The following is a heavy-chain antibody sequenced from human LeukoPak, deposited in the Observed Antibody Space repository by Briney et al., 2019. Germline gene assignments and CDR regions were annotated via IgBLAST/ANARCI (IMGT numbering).Heavy chain of an antibody. Sequence: ASVKVSCKASGYTFSNYIMHWVRQAPGQRLEWMGWINAANGDTEYSQKFQGRVTIIRGTSASTAYMELSSLRSEDTAVYYCARVVTRLREGDYYYDLDVWGQGTTVTVSS. CDR1: GYTFSNYI. D-gene: IGHD6-6*01. CDR3: ARVVTRLREGDYYYDLDV. CDR2: INAANGDT. V-gene: IGHV1-3*01. J-gene: IGHJ6*02.